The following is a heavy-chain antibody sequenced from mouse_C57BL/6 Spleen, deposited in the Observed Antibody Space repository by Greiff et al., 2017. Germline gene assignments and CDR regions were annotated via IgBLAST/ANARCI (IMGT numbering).Heavy chain of an antibody. V-gene: IGHV2-2*01. D-gene: IGHD2-1*01. J-gene: IGHJ4*01. Sequence: VKLQESGPGLVQPSQSLSITCTVSGFSLTSYGVNWVRQSPGKGLEWLGVIWSGGSTDYNAAFISRLSISKDNSKSKVFFKMNSLQADDTAIYYCARRGKPYAMDYWGQGTSVTVSS. CDR1: GFSLTSYG. CDR3: ARRGKPYAMDY. CDR2: IWSGGST.